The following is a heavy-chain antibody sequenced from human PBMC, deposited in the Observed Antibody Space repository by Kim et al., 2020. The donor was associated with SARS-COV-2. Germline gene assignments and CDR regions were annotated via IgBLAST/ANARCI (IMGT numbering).Heavy chain of an antibody. V-gene: IGHV3-30*18. Sequence: GGSLRLSCAASGFTFSSYGMHWVRQAPGKGLEWVAVISYDGSNKYYADSVKGRFTISRDNSKNTLYLQMNSLRAEDTAVYYCAKDLVIAAAGTSSWFDPWGQGTLVTVSS. CDR1: GFTFSSYG. CDR2: ISYDGSNK. CDR3: AKDLVIAAAGTSSWFDP. D-gene: IGHD6-13*01. J-gene: IGHJ5*02.